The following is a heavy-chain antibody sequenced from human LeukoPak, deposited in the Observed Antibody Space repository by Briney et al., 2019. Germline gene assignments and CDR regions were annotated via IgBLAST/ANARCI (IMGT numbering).Heavy chain of an antibody. V-gene: IGHV4-59*01. CDR2: IYYSGST. Sequence: SETLSLTCTVSGGSISGYYWTWIRQPPGKGLECIGYIYYSGSTNYNSSLKSRVTISVDTSKNQFSLKLSSVTAADTAVYFCARIMAVRGAPDYFHYGIDVWGQGTTVTVSS. J-gene: IGHJ6*02. CDR1: GGSISGYY. D-gene: IGHD3-10*01. CDR3: ARIMAVRGAPDYFHYGIDV.